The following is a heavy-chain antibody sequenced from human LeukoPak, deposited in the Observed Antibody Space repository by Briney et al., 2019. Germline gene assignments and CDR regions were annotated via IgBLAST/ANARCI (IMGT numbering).Heavy chain of an antibody. CDR1: GYTFSSYG. CDR3: ARKGGQWDLPLDD. V-gene: IGHV1-18*01. J-gene: IGHJ4*02. CDR2: ISGYNENI. D-gene: IGHD1-26*01. Sequence: ASVKVSCKAPGYTFSSYGISWVRQAPGQGLEWIGWISGYNENIKYAQKFQGRVTMTTDTSTTTAYMELRSLRSDDTVVYYCARKGGQWDLPLDDWGQGSLVTVSS.